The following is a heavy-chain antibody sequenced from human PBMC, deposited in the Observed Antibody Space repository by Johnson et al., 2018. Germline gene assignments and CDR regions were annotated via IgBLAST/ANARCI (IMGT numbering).Heavy chain of an antibody. CDR1: GFTFSGSA. V-gene: IGHV3-73*01. J-gene: IGHJ6*03. CDR2: IRSKANSYAT. D-gene: IGHD1-26*01. CDR3: TRALVGGSYYYYYYMDV. Sequence: EVQLLESGGGLVQPGGSLKLSCAASGFTFSGSAMHWVRQASGKGLEWVGRIRSKANSYATAYAASGKGRFTISRDDSKNTAYLQMDSLKTEDTAVYYFTRALVGGSYYYYYYMDVWGKGTTVTVSS.